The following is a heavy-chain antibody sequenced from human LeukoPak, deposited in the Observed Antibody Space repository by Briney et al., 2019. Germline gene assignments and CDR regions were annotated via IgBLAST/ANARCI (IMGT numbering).Heavy chain of an antibody. D-gene: IGHD1-14*01. J-gene: IGHJ3*02. CDR1: GYTFTNYG. CDR3: ASAPVVVTEEDAFDI. Sequence: ASVKVSCKTSGYTFTNYGITWVRQAPGQGLEWMGWVSAHGDNTNYVQKIQGRVTMTTDTSTSTAYMELRSLRSEDTAVYYCASAPVVVTEEDAFDIWGQGTMVTVSS. V-gene: IGHV1-18*01. CDR2: VSAHGDNT.